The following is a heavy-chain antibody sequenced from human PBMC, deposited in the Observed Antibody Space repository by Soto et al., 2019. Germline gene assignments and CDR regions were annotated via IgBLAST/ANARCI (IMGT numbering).Heavy chain of an antibody. D-gene: IGHD3-22*01. CDR1: GFTFDDYA. V-gene: IGHV3-9*01. CDR2: ISWNIGSI. J-gene: IGHJ4*02. CDR3: AKGRSSGLDY. Sequence: GGSLRLSCAASGFTFDDYAMHCVRQAAGKGLEWVSGISWNIGSIGYADSVKGRFTISRDNAKNSLYLQMNSLRAEDTALYYCAKGRSSGLDYWGQGTLVTVSS.